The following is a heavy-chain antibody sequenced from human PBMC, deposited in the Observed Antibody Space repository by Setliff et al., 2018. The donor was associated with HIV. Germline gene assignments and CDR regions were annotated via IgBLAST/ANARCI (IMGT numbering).Heavy chain of an antibody. Sequence: GESLKISCKGSGYSFTSYWIGWVRQMPGKGLEWMGIIYPGDSDTRYSPSFQGQVTISADKPISTAYLQWSSLKASDTAMYYCARLAPNYYDSSGPNFDYWGQGTLVTVSS. J-gene: IGHJ4*02. CDR2: IYPGDSDT. CDR1: GYSFTSYW. CDR3: ARLAPNYYDSSGPNFDY. V-gene: IGHV5-51*01. D-gene: IGHD3-22*01.